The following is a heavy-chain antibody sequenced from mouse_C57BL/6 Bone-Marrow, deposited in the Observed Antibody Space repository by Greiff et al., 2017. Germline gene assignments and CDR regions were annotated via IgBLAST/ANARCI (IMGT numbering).Heavy chain of an antibody. D-gene: IGHD1-1*01. CDR1: GFTFSDYG. CDR2: ISSGSSTI. V-gene: IGHV5-17*01. CDR3: ARGDYGIDWFAY. Sequence: EVMLVESGGGLVKPGGSLKLSCAASGFTFSDYGMHWVRQAPANGLEWVAYISSGSSTIYYKDTVKGRFTISRDNAKNTLFLQMTSLSSEDAAMYYCARGDYGIDWFAYWGQGTLVTVSA. J-gene: IGHJ3*01.